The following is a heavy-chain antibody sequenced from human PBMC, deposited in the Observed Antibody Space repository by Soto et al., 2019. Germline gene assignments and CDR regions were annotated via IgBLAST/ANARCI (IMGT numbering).Heavy chain of an antibody. CDR2: IWYDGSNK. Sequence: GGSLRLSCAASGFTFSSYGMHWVRQAPGKGLEWVAVIWYDGSNKYYADSVKGRFTISRDNSKNTLYLQMNSLRAEDKAVYYCARDSFVGARPVDYWGQGTLVTVSS. D-gene: IGHD1-26*01. CDR3: ARDSFVGARPVDY. CDR1: GFTFSSYG. V-gene: IGHV3-33*01. J-gene: IGHJ4*02.